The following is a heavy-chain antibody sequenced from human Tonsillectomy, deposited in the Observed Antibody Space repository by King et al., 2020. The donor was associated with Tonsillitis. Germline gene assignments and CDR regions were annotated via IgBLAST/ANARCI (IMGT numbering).Heavy chain of an antibody. V-gene: IGHV2-26*01. CDR3: ARIPTNYYGSRIYWYFDL. J-gene: IGHJ2*01. D-gene: IGHD3-10*01. Sequence: VTLQESGPVLVKPPETLTLTCTVSGFSLSDGRMGVSWIRQPPGKALEWLAHIFPNDEKSYSTSLKSRLTISKDTSKSQVVLTMTNMDPVDTATYYCARIPTNYYGSRIYWYFDLWGRGTLVTVSS. CDR2: IFPNDEK. CDR1: GFSLSDGRMG.